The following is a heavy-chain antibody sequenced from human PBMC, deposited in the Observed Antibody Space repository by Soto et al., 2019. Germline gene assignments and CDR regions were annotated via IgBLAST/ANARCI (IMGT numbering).Heavy chain of an antibody. J-gene: IGHJ4*02. CDR3: AKGGQLLTEGGGY. CDR1: GFTFDDYA. D-gene: IGHD2-2*01. CDR2: ISWNSGSI. V-gene: IGHV3-9*01. Sequence: EVQLVESGGGLVQPGRSLRLSCAASGFTFDDYAMHWVRQAPGKGLEWVSGISWNSGSIGYADSVKGRFTSSRDNAKNSLYLQMHSLRAGDTALYYCAKGGQLLTEGGGYWGQGTLVTVSS.